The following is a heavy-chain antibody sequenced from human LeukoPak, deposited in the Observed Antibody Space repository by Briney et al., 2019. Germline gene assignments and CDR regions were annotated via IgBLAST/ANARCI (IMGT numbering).Heavy chain of an antibody. CDR1: GYTFTSYA. V-gene: IGHV1-3*01. CDR2: INAGNGNT. Sequence: ASVKVSCKASGYTFTSYAMHWVRQAPGQRLEWMGWINAGNGNTKYSQKFQGRVTITRDTSASTAYMELSSLRSEDTAVYYCARGLGSSGWYTIDYWGQGTLVTVSP. D-gene: IGHD6-19*01. CDR3: ARGLGSSGWYTIDY. J-gene: IGHJ4*02.